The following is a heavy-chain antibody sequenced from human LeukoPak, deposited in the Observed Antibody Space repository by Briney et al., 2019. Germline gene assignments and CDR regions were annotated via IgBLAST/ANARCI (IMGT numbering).Heavy chain of an antibody. J-gene: IGHJ4*02. V-gene: IGHV3-74*01. CDR2: INSDGSST. Sequence: GGSLRLSCAASGFTFSDYWMHWVRQAPGKGLVWVSRINSDGSSTSHADSVKGRFTIPRDNAKQPLFLEMNRPTADDKAVALWAKTLSGRAAKDWGQGTLVTVSS. CDR1: GFTFSDYW. CDR3: AKTLSGRAAKD. D-gene: IGHD3-3*01.